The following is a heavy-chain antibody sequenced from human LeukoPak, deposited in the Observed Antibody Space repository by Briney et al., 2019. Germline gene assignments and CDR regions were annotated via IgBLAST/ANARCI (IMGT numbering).Heavy chain of an antibody. J-gene: IGHJ6*03. Sequence: GGSLRLSCAASGFIFSSYAMSWVRQAPGKGLEWVSYGGSGGSTYYADSVKGRFTVSRDNSKGTLYLQMNSLTAEATAVYYCAKMRGQYYHSYYMDAWGKGTTVTVSS. CDR3: AKMRGQYYHSYYMDA. CDR2: GGSGGST. CDR1: GFIFSSYA. V-gene: IGHV3-23*01.